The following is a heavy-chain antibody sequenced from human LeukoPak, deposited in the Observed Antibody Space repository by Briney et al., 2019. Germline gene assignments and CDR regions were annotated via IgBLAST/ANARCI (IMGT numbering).Heavy chain of an antibody. CDR3: ARAGTSGGLCDY. CDR2: IYYSGST. CDR1: GGSISSSSYY. V-gene: IGHV4-61*05. D-gene: IGHD1-14*01. Sequence: PSETLSLTCTVSGGSISSSSYYWSWIRQPPGKGLEWIGYIYYSGSTNYNPSLKSRVTISVDTSKNQFSLKLGSVTAADTAVYYCARAGTSGGLCDYWGQGTLVTVSS. J-gene: IGHJ4*02.